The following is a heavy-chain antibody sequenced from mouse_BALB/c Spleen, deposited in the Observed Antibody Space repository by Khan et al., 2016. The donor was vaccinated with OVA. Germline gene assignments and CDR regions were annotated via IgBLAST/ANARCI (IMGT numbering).Heavy chain of an antibody. CDR3: ASMFLYYYICNFEGYYFDY. CDR2: ISYSGDT. D-gene: IGHD1-1*02. J-gene: IGHJ2*01. CDR1: GYSITSDYA. V-gene: IGHV3-2*02. Sequence: EVQLQESGPGLVKPSQSLTLTCTVTGYSITSDYAWNWIRQFPGNKLEWMGYISYSGDTAYNPSLKSRISITRDTSKNQFFLQLNSVTTEDTASFYCASMFLYYYICNFEGYYFDYWGQGTTLTVSS.